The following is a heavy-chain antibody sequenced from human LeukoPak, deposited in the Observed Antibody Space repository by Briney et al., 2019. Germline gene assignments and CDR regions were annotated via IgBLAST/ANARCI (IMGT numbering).Heavy chain of an antibody. CDR3: AKDRGVIAAAGNWFDP. J-gene: IGHJ5*02. D-gene: IGHD6-13*01. CDR2: ISGSGGST. V-gene: IGHV3-23*01. CDR1: GFTFSSYA. Sequence: PGGSLRLSCAASGFTFSSYAMSWVRQAPGKGPEWVSAISGSGGSTYYADSVKGRFTISRDNCKNTLYLQMNSLRAEDTAVYYCAKDRGVIAAAGNWFDPWGQGTLVTVSS.